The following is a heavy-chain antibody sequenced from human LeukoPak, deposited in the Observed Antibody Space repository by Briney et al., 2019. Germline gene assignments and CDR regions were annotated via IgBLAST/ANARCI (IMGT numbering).Heavy chain of an antibody. CDR2: IDKKDNLYAT. D-gene: IGHD2-15*01. CDR1: GFTLSGSA. CDR3: TRDRGTYNWFDP. V-gene: IGHV3-73*01. Sequence: GGSLRLSCAASGFTLSGSAVHWVRQSSGKGLEWIGHIDKKDNLYATAYAESVKGRFTISRDDSKDTAFLHMDSLKTEDTALYYCTRDRGTYNWFDPWGQGTLVTVSS. J-gene: IGHJ5*02.